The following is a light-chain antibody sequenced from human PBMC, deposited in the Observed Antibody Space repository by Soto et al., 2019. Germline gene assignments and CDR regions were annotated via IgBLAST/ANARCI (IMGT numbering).Light chain of an antibody. CDR1: QRGLYSSNNKNY. J-gene: IGKJ5*01. CDR2: WAS. Sequence: DIVMTQSPDSLAVSLGERATINCKSSQRGLYSSNNKNYLTWYQQKPGQPPNLLIYWASTRESGVPDRFSGSGSGTDFTLTISSLQAEDVAVYYCQQYYSTPITFGQGTRLEIK. CDR3: QQYYSTPIT. V-gene: IGKV4-1*01.